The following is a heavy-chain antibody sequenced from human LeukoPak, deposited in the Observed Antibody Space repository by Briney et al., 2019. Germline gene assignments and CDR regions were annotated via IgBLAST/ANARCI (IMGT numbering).Heavy chain of an antibody. D-gene: IGHD4-17*01. CDR3: AKRTRGGDSDY. CDR1: GFTFSSSG. CDR2: INGGGGSI. J-gene: IGHJ4*02. Sequence: PGGSLRLSCAASGFTFSSSGMTWVRQAPGKGLEWVASINGGGGSIFHADSVKGRFTISRDNSKNTLYLQTNSLRAEDTAMYYCAKRTRGGDSDYWGQGILVTVSS. V-gene: IGHV3-23*01.